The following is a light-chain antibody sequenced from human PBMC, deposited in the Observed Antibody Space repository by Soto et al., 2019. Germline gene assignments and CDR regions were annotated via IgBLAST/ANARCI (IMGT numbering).Light chain of an antibody. Sequence: QAVLTQPPSVSEAPRQRVTSSCSGSSSNIGNNAVNWYQQPPGKAPKLLIYYDDLLPSGVSDRFSGSKSGTSASLAISGLQSGDEADYYCAAWDDSMNGYVFGTGTKVTVL. V-gene: IGLV1-36*01. CDR3: AAWDDSMNGYV. CDR2: YDD. J-gene: IGLJ1*01. CDR1: SSNIGNNA.